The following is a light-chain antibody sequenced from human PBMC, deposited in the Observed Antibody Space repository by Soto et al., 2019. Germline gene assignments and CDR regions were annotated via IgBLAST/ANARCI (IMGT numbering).Light chain of an antibody. V-gene: IGKV1-5*03. CDR3: QQCNSYPYT. CDR2: KAS. Sequence: DIQMTQSPATLSASVGDRVTITCRASQSISNWLAWYQQKPGKAPKLLIYKASTLETGVPSRFSGSGSGTEFTLTISSLQAEDFAIYYCQQCNSYPYTFGQGTKLEIK. CDR1: QSISNW. J-gene: IGKJ2*01.